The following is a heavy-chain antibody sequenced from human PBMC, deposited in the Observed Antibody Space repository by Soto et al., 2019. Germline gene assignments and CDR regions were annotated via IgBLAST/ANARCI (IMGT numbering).Heavy chain of an antibody. J-gene: IGHJ4*02. CDR3: AKDREHPYGAFDY. CDR2: ISYDGSNK. V-gene: IGHV3-30*18. D-gene: IGHD4-17*01. CDR1: GFTFSSYG. Sequence: GGSLRLSCAASGFTFSSYGMHWVRQAPGKGLEWVAVISYDGSNKYYADSVKGRFTISRDNSKNTLYLQMNSLRAEDTAVYYCAKDREHPYGAFDYWGQGTLVTVSS.